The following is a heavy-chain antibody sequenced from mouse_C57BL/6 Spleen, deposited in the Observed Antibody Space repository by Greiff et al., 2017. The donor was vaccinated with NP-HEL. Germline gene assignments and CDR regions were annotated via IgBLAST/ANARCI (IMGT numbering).Heavy chain of an antibody. V-gene: IGHV6-3*01. J-gene: IGHJ3*01. CDR3: TALRAWFAY. CDR2: IRLKSDNYAT. CDR1: GFTFSNYW. Sequence: EVKLMESGGGLVQPGGSMKLSCVASGFTFSNYWMNWVRQSPEKGLEWVAQIRLKSDNYATHYAESVKGRFTISRDDSKSSVYLQMNNLRAEDTGIYYCTALRAWFAYWGQGTLSLSLQ.